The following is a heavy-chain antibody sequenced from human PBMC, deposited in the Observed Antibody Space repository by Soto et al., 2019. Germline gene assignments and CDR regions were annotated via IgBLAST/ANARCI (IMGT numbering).Heavy chain of an antibody. J-gene: IGHJ4*02. Sequence: QVQLVESGGGVVQPGRSLRLSCAASGFTFSSYAMHWVRQAPGTGLEGVAVISYDGSNKYYADSVKGRFTISRDNSKNTLYLQMNSLRAEDTAVYYCARSENPYYYDSSGYYLGFDYWGQGTLVTVSS. V-gene: IGHV3-30-3*01. D-gene: IGHD3-22*01. CDR3: ARSENPYYYDSSGYYLGFDY. CDR2: ISYDGSNK. CDR1: GFTFSSYA.